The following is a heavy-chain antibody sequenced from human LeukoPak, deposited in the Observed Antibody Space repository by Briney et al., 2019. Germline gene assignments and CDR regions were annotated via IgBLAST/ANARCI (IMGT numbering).Heavy chain of an antibody. CDR3: ARRGCSAISCSPYYFDY. CDR2: ISPGDSDA. J-gene: IGHJ4*02. D-gene: IGHD2-2*01. V-gene: IGHV5-51*01. CDR1: GYTFTNYW. Sequence: GGSLKISCKGSGYTFTNYWIGWVGQMPGQGLEWMGTISPGDSDATYSPSFQGQVTISADKSIYTAYLQWSSLKASDTAMYYCARRGCSAISCSPYYFDYWGQGTLVTVSS.